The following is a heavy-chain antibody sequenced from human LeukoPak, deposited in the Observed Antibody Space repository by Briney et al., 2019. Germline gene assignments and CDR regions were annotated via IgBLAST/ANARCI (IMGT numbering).Heavy chain of an antibody. J-gene: IGHJ4*02. Sequence: GASVKVSCKASGYTFSSYGISWVRQAPGQGLEWMGWISAYNGYTHFAQKFQGRVTMTTDTSTSTAYMELRSLRSDDTAVYYCARGFPPRRNYDSSGYYSYYFDHWGQGTLVTVSS. D-gene: IGHD3-22*01. CDR3: ARGFPPRRNYDSSGYYSYYFDH. V-gene: IGHV1-18*01. CDR1: GYTFSSYG. CDR2: ISAYNGYT.